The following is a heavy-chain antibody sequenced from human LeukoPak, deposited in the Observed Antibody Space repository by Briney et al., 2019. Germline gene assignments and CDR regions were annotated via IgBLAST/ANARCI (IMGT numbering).Heavy chain of an antibody. CDR2: IYPGDSDT. D-gene: IGHD3-16*01. Sequence: GESLKISCKGSGYTFTSYWIGWVRQMPGKGLEWRGIIYPGDSDTRYSPSFEGQVTISVDKSISTAYLQWSSLKASDTAMYYCARQGDYYMDVWAKGTTVTVSS. CDR3: ARQGDYYMDV. J-gene: IGHJ6*03. CDR1: GYTFTSYW. V-gene: IGHV5-51*01.